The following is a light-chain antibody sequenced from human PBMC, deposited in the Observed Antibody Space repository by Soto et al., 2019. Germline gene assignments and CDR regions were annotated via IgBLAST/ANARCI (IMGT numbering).Light chain of an antibody. CDR3: QQYSIWPYT. CDR2: VAS. Sequence: EIVMTQSPATLSVSPGERATLSCRASQSVSSNLAWYQQKPGQAPRLLIYVASTRATGIPARFSGSGSGTEFTLTISSLQSEDFAGYYCQQYSIWPYTFGQGTKLEIK. CDR1: QSVSSN. J-gene: IGKJ2*01. V-gene: IGKV3-15*01.